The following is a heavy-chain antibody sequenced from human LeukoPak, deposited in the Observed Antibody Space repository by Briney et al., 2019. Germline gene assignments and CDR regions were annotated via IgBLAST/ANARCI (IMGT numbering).Heavy chain of an antibody. CDR1: GFTFSSYG. CDR3: ARLSYCGGVCYSGYLDY. J-gene: IGHJ4*02. Sequence: GGSLRLSCAASGFTFSSYGMHWVRQAPGKGLEWVSSISTSSSHIYYADSVRGRFTMSRDNAKNSLSLQMNSLRAEDTAVYYCARLSYCGGVCYSGYLDYWGQGILVTVSS. D-gene: IGHD2-21*01. V-gene: IGHV3-21*01. CDR2: ISTSSSHI.